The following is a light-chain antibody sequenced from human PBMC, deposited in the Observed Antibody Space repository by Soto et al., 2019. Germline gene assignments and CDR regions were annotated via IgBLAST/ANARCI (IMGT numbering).Light chain of an antibody. CDR2: KNN. Sequence: QSVLTQPPSVSAAPGQKVTISCSGSSSNIGNNYVSWYQQLPGTAPKLLIYKNNERPSGIPDRFSGSKSGTSATLGITGLQTGDEAEYYCGTWDSSLSAAGVFGGGTKLTVL. J-gene: IGLJ3*02. CDR3: GTWDSSLSAAGV. V-gene: IGLV1-51*02. CDR1: SSNIGNNY.